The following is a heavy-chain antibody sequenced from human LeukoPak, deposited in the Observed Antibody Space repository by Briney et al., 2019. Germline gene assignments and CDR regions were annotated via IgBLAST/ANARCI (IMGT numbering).Heavy chain of an antibody. Sequence: GGSLRLSCAASGFTFSSYEMNWVRQAPGKGLEWVSYISSSGSTIYYADSVKGRFTISRDNAKNSLYLQMNSLRAEDTAVYYCARVILSSSWYSNWFDPWGREPWSPSPQ. J-gene: IGHJ5*02. V-gene: IGHV3-48*03. CDR1: GFTFSSYE. D-gene: IGHD6-13*01. CDR3: ARVILSSSWYSNWFDP. CDR2: ISSSGSTI.